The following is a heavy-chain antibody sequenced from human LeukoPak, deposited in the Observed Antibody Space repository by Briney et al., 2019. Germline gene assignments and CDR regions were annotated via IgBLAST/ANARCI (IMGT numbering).Heavy chain of an antibody. CDR3: ATAPRYAYSSSLDY. CDR2: INPNSGGT. CDR1: GYTFTSYY. J-gene: IGHJ4*02. D-gene: IGHD6-13*01. V-gene: IGHV1-2*02. Sequence: GASVKVSCKASGYTFTSYYMHWVRQAPGQGLEWMGWINPNSGGTNYAQKFQGRVTMTEDTSTDTAYMELSSLRSEDTAVYYCATAPRYAYSSSLDYWGQGTLVTVSS.